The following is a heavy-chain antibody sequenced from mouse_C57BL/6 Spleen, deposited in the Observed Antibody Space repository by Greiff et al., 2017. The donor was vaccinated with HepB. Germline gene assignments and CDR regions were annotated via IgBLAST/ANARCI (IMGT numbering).Heavy chain of an antibody. V-gene: IGHV1-15*01. CDR2: IDPETGGT. D-gene: IGHD1-1*01. CDR1: GYTFTDYE. Sequence: VQLQQSGAELVRPGASVTLSCKASGYTFTDYEMHWVKQTPVHGLEWIGAIDPETGGTAYNQKFKGKAILTADKSSSTAYMELRSLTSEDSAVYYCTRFTTVVATRYFDVWGTGTTVTVSS. CDR3: TRFTTVVATRYFDV. J-gene: IGHJ1*03.